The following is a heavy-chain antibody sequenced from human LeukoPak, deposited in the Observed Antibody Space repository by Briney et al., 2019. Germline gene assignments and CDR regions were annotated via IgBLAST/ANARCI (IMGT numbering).Heavy chain of an antibody. J-gene: IGHJ4*02. CDR2: ISAYNGKT. V-gene: IGHV1-18*01. D-gene: IGHD6-19*01. CDR3: ATRIAVAGTLDY. CDR1: GYTFTSYG. Sequence: ASVKVSCKASGYTFTSYGISWVRQAPGQGLEWMGWISAYNGKTNYAQKLQGRVTMTTDTSTSTAYMELRSLRSDDTAVYYCATRIAVAGTLDYWGQGTLVTVSS.